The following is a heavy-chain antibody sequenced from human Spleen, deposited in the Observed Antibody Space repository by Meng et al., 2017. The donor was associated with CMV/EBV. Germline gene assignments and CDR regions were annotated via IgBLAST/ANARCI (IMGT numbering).Heavy chain of an antibody. CDR2: ISYSSSYI. CDR3: ARDLRKGSYPFFDY. J-gene: IGHJ4*02. V-gene: IGHV3-21*01. Sequence: GESLKISCAASGFTFSSYSMNWVRQAPGKGLEWVSSISYSSSYIYYADSVKGRFTISRDNAKNSLYLQMNSLRAEDTAVYYCARDLRKGSYPFFDYWGQGTLVTVSS. CDR1: GFTFSSYS. D-gene: IGHD1-26*01.